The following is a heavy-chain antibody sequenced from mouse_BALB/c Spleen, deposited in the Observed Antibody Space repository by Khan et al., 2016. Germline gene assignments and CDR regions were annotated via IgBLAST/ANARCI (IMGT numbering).Heavy chain of an antibody. CDR2: INTSSGES. D-gene: IGHD1-1*01. CDR1: GYTFTNYG. CDR3: ARYRYYYGSSRYIDV. Sequence: QIQLVQSGPELKKPGKTVKISCKASGYTFTNYGMNWVKQAPGKGLKWMGWINTSSGESTYADDFQGRFAFSLETSANTAYLQINNLKNEDTATDYCARYRYYYGSSRYIDVWGAGTTVTVSS. J-gene: IGHJ1*01. V-gene: IGHV9-3-1*01.